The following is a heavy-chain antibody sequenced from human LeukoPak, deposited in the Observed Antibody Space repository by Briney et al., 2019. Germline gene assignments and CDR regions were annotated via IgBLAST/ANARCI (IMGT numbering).Heavy chain of an antibody. V-gene: IGHV1-69*06. CDR3: AREMGRIAAAGTYYYYYMDV. Sequence: ASVKVSCKASGGTFSSYAISWVRQAPGQGLEWMGGIIPIFGTANYAQKFQGRVTITADKSTSTAYMELSSLRSEDTAVYYCAREMGRIAAAGTYYYYYMDVWGKGTTVTVSS. D-gene: IGHD6-13*01. J-gene: IGHJ6*03. CDR2: IIPIFGTA. CDR1: GGTFSSYA.